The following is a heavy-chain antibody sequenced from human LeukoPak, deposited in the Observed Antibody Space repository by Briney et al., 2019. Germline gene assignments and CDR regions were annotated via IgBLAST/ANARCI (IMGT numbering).Heavy chain of an antibody. J-gene: IGHJ4*02. V-gene: IGHV3-53*01. CDR2: IYSGGTT. CDR3: ARGFARGFDY. Sequence: GGSLRLSCAASGFTVSNNYMSWVRQAPGRGLEWVSVIYSGGTTYYTDSVKGRFTISRDSSKNTLYLQMNSLRAEDTAVYYCARGFARGFDYWGQGTLVTVSS. D-gene: IGHD6-6*01. CDR1: GFTVSNNY.